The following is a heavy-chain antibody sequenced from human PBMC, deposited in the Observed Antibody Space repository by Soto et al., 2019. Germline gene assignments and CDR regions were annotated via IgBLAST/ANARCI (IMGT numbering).Heavy chain of an antibody. CDR1: GGSFSGYY. D-gene: IGHD2-8*01. Sequence: QVQLQQWSAGLLKPSETLSLTCAVYGGSFSGYYWSWIRQPPGKGLEWIGEINHSGSTNYNPSLKSRVTISVDTSKNQFSLKLSSVTAADTAVYYCARGGPYCTNGVCYKYFDYWGQGTLVTVSS. J-gene: IGHJ4*02. CDR3: ARGGPYCTNGVCYKYFDY. V-gene: IGHV4-34*01. CDR2: INHSGST.